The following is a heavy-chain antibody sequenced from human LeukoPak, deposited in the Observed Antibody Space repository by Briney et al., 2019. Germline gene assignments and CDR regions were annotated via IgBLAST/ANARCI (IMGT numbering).Heavy chain of an antibody. V-gene: IGHV3-53*01. J-gene: IGHJ4*02. CDR2: LYTGGGT. CDR3: TRSGYRHPYHFDS. CDR1: GFSVRTTY. D-gene: IGHD3-22*01. Sequence: GGSLRLSCAASGFSVRTTYMSRVRQAPGKGLEWVSVLYTGGGTDHADSVKGRFTISRDNSKNTLSLQMNSLRAEDTAIYYCTRSGYRHPYHFDSWGQGTLVTVSS.